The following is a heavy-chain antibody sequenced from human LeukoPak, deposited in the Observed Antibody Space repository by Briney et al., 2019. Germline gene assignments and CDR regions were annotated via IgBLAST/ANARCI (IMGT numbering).Heavy chain of an antibody. Sequence: GGSLRLSCAASGFTFGSYSMNWVRQAPGKGLEWVSYISSSSSTIFYADSVKGRFTISRDNAKNSLYLQMNSLRDEDTAVYFCARDPDYGGKIASIDYWGQGTLVTVSS. CDR2: ISSSSSTI. J-gene: IGHJ4*02. CDR1: GFTFGSYS. D-gene: IGHD4-23*01. CDR3: ARDPDYGGKIASIDY. V-gene: IGHV3-48*02.